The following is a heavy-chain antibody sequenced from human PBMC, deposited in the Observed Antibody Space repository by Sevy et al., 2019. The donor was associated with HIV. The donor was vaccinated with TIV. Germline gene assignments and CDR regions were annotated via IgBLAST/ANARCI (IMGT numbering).Heavy chain of an antibody. CDR3: ARDPSPGITPIQDY. Sequence: GGSLRLSCTASGFTFSSFSMSWVRQAPGKGLEWVASINSRSTYIYHADPVKGRFTISRDNAMNSLYLQMNSLRAEDTAVYDCARDPSPGITPIQDYWGPGTLVTVSS. CDR1: GFTFSSFS. V-gene: IGHV3-21*01. J-gene: IGHJ4*02. CDR2: INSRSTYI. D-gene: IGHD2-15*01.